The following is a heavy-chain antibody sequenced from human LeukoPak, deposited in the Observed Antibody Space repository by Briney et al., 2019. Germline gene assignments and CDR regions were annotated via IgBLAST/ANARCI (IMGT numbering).Heavy chain of an antibody. D-gene: IGHD3-10*01. CDR3: ATGPSPTYYYGSGSFLNWFDP. V-gene: IGHV1-24*01. CDR2: FDPEDGET. J-gene: IGHJ5*02. Sequence: ASVKVSCKVFGYTLTELSMHWVRQAPGKGLEWMGGFDPEDGETIYAQKFQGRVTMTEDTSTDTAYMELSSLRSEDTAVYYCATGPSPTYYYGSGSFLNWFDPWGQGTLVTVSS. CDR1: GYTLTELS.